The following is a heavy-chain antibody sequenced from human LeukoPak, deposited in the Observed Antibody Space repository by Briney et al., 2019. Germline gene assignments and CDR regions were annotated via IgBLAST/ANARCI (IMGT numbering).Heavy chain of an antibody. CDR1: GYTFTGYY. D-gene: IGHD3-3*01. J-gene: IGHJ4*02. V-gene: IGHV1-2*02. CDR3: ARGGTGGLLRFLEWFRGPPDY. Sequence: ASVKVSCKASGYTFTGYYMHWVRQAPGQGVEWMGWINPNSGGTNYVQKFQGRVTMTRDTSISTAYMELSRLRSDDTAVYYCARGGTGGLLRFLEWFRGPPDYWGQGTLVTVSS. CDR2: INPNSGGT.